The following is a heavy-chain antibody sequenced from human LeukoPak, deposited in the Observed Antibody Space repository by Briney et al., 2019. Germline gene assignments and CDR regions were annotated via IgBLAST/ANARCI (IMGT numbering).Heavy chain of an antibody. V-gene: IGHV3-30*18. J-gene: IGHJ6*03. CDR2: ISYDGSNK. CDR1: GFTFSSYG. Sequence: GGSLRLSCAASGFTFSSYGMHWVRQAPGKGLEWVAVISYDGSNKYYADSVKGRFTISRDNSKNTLYLQMNSLRAEDTAVYYCAKDLYYYDSSGYYMDVWGKGTTVTVSS. CDR3: AKDLYYYDSSGYYMDV. D-gene: IGHD3-22*01.